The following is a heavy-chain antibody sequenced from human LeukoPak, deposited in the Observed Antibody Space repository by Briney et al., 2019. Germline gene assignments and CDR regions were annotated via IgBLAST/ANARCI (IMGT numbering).Heavy chain of an antibody. Sequence: QPGGSLRLSCAASGFTFSSYGMHWVRQAPGKGLEWVAFIRYDGSNKYYADSVKGRFTISRDNSKNTLYLQMNSLRAEDTAVYYCAKDGPWFGELHYYMDVWGKGTTVTISS. D-gene: IGHD3-10*01. CDR3: AKDGPWFGELHYYMDV. CDR2: IRYDGSNK. CDR1: GFTFSSYG. V-gene: IGHV3-30*02. J-gene: IGHJ6*03.